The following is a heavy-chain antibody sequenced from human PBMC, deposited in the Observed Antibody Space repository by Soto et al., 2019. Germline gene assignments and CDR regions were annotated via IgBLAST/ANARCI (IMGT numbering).Heavy chain of an antibody. CDR1: GGSISSSSYY. CDR2: IYYSGST. D-gene: IGHD3-3*01. V-gene: IGHV4-39*01. CDR3: ARQYYDFWSGQPGNWFDP. Sequence: SETLSLTCTVSGGSISSSSYYWGWIRQPPGKGLEWIGSIYYSGSTYYNPSLKSRVAISVDTSKNQFSLKLSSVTAADTAVYYCARQYYDFWSGQPGNWFDPWGQGTLVTVSS. J-gene: IGHJ5*02.